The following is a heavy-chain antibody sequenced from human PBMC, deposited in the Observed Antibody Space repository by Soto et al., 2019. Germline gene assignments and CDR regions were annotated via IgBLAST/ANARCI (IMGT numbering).Heavy chain of an antibody. CDR1: GFTFSSYS. V-gene: IGHV3-23*01. CDR3: AKETAAGAKDY. D-gene: IGHD1-26*01. CDR2: ISGSGGST. Sequence: GGSLRLSGAASGFTFSSYSISWVRQAPGKGLEWASAISGSGGSTYYAESVKGRFNISRDNSKNKLYLQMNSLRAEYTAAYYCAKETAAGAKDYCGQGTLVTFCS. J-gene: IGHJ4*02.